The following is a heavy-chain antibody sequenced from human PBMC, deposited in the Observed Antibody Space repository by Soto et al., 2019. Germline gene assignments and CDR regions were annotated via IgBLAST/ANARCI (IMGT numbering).Heavy chain of an antibody. Sequence: ASVKVSCKASGYTFTSYYMHWVRQAPGQGLEWMGIINPSGGSTSYAQKFQGRVTMTRDTSTSTVYMELSSLRSEDTAVYYCARDTTIFGVVPRYYYYGMDVWGQGTTVTVSS. J-gene: IGHJ6*02. CDR1: GYTFTSYY. CDR2: INPSGGST. CDR3: ARDTTIFGVVPRYYYYGMDV. D-gene: IGHD3-3*01. V-gene: IGHV1-46*01.